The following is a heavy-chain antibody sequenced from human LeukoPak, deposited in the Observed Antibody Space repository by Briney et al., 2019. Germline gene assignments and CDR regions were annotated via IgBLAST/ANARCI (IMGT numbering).Heavy chain of an antibody. Sequence: GASVKVSCKASGYTFTSYYMHWVRQAPGQGLEWMGIINPSGGSTSYAQKFQGRVTMTRDTSTSTVYMELSSLRSEDTAVYYCAAVLYVTFYRMDYGGQGTLSPSPQ. V-gene: IGHV1-46*01. CDR3: AAVLYVTFYRMDY. D-gene: IGHD3-16*01. CDR1: GYTFTSYY. J-gene: IGHJ4*02. CDR2: INPSGGST.